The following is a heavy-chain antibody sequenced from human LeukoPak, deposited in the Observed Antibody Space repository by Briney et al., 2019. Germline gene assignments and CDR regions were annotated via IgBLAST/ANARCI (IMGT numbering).Heavy chain of an antibody. CDR2: IRSKAYGGTT. V-gene: IGHV3-49*04. J-gene: IGHJ6*03. CDR1: GFTFGDYA. Sequence: GGSLRLSCTASGFTFGDYAMSWVRKAPGKGLEWVGFIRSKAYGGTTEYAASVKVRFTISRDDSKSIAYLQMNSLKTQDTAVYYCTRDGTTVTNYYYYYIDVWGKGTTVTISS. CDR3: TRDGTTVTNYYYYYIDV. D-gene: IGHD4-17*01.